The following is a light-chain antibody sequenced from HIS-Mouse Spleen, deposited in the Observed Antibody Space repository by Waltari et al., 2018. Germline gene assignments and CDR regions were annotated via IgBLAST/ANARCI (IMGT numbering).Light chain of an antibody. V-gene: IGLV3-1*01. CDR1: KLGDKY. CDR3: QAWDSSVV. Sequence: SYELTQPPSVSVSPGQTASITCSGDKLGDKYACWYQQKPGQSPVLFIYQASKRPSGIPGRFSGSNSGNTATLTISGTQAMDEADYYCQAWDSSVVFGGGTKLTVL. CDR2: QAS. J-gene: IGLJ2*01.